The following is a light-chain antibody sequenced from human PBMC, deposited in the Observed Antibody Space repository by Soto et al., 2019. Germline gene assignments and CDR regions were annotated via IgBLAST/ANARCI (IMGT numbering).Light chain of an antibody. J-gene: IGKJ5*01. CDR1: QSVGSN. Sequence: EIVMTQSPATLSVSPGERVTLSCRASQSVGSNLAWYQQKPGQAPRLLIYGASIRATGIPARFSGSESGTEFSLTISSLQSEDFAVYYCQQRSNWPPEITFGQGTRLEIK. V-gene: IGKV3-15*01. CDR3: QQRSNWPPEIT. CDR2: GAS.